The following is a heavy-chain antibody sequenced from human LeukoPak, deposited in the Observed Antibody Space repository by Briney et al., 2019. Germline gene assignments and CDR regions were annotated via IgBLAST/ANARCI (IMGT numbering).Heavy chain of an antibody. V-gene: IGHV3-30*02. CDR2: IRYDGSNK. J-gene: IGHJ4*02. D-gene: IGHD3-10*01. Sequence: PGGSLRLSCAASGITFNNYGMHWVRQAPGKGLEWVTFIRYDGSNKYYAESVKGRFSISRDNSKNTLYLQMNSLRGEDTAVYYCATDLTPPRITMARGVIAYWGQGTLVTVSS. CDR1: GITFNNYG. CDR3: ATDLTPPRITMARGVIAY.